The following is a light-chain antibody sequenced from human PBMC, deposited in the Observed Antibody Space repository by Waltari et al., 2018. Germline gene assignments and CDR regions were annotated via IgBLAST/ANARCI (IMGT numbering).Light chain of an antibody. CDR1: QSVGTY. CDR3: QQRRNWPLT. V-gene: IGKV3-11*01. CDR2: DAS. J-gene: IGKJ4*01. Sequence: DIVLTQSPDILSFSRRKRATLSCRASQSVGTYLAWYQQRPGQSPRLLIYDASYRATGIPARFSGSGSETDFTLTISSLQPEEFAVYYCQQRRNWPLTFGGGTRVQI.